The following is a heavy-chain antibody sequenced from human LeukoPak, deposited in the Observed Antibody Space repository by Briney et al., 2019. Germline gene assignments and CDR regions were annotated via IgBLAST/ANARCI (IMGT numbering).Heavy chain of an antibody. V-gene: IGHV1-3*01. J-gene: IGHJ6*02. Sequence: ASVKVSCKASGYSLTTYYMHWVRQAPGQGLEWMGWINAGNGNTKYSQKFQGRVTITRDTSASTAYMELSSLRSEDTAVYYCARDPGPPSPSMDVWGQGTTVTVSS. CDR3: ARDPGPPSPSMDV. D-gene: IGHD3-10*01. CDR2: INAGNGNT. CDR1: GYSLTTYY.